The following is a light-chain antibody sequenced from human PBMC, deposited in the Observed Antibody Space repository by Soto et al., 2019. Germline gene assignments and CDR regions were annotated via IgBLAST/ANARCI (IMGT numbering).Light chain of an antibody. CDR3: TSYADHSILI. CDR1: SSDVGGYNY. J-gene: IGLJ2*01. V-gene: IGLV2-8*01. CDR2: EVN. Sequence: QSVLTQPPSASGSPGQSVTISCTGTSSDVGGYNYVCWYQRHPGKAPKLMIYEVNKRPSGVPYRFSGSKSGNTASLAVSGLQAEDEADYYCTSYADHSILIFGGGTKLAV.